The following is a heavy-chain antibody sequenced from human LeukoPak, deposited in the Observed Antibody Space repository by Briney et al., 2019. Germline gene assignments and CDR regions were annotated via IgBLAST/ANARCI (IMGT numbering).Heavy chain of an antibody. J-gene: IGHJ3*02. CDR1: GASISSTSYY. Sequence: ETLSLTCSVSGASISSTSYYWGWIRRPPGKGLVWVSRITSDGSGISYAGSVKGRFTISRDNARNTLYLQMNSLRAEDTAVYYCARGNAHAFDIWGQGTMVTVSS. V-gene: IGHV3-74*01. CDR3: ARGNAHAFDI. CDR2: ITSDGSGI.